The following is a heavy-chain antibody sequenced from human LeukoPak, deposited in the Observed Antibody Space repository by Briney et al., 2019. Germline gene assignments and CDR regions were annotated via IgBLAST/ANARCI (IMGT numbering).Heavy chain of an antibody. CDR2: INPNSGGT. Sequence: ASVKVPCKASGYTFTGYYMHWVRQAPGQGLEWMGWINPNSGGTNYAQKFQGRVTMTRDTSISTAYMELSRLRSDDTAVYYCARRYCTNGVCYHYFDYWGQGTLVTVSS. D-gene: IGHD2-8*01. CDR3: ARRYCTNGVCYHYFDY. J-gene: IGHJ4*02. CDR1: GYTFTGYY. V-gene: IGHV1-2*02.